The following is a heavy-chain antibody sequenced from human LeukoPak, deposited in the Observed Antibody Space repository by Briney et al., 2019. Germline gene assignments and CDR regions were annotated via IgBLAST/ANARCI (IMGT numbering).Heavy chain of an antibody. CDR2: ISGSGAST. CDR1: GFTFSSSA. Sequence: GGSLRLSCAASGFTFSSSAMSWVRQAPGQGLVWVSAISGSGASTYYADSVKGRFTISRDNSKNAVYLQMNSLRAEDTAVYYCAKHHQYSSSCVDSWGQGTLVTVSS. CDR3: AKHHQYSSSCVDS. D-gene: IGHD6-13*01. J-gene: IGHJ4*02. V-gene: IGHV3-23*01.